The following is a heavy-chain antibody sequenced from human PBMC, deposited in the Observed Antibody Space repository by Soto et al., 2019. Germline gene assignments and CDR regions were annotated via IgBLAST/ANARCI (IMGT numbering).Heavy chain of an antibody. CDR3: ARGYYGSESGGYYFDY. V-gene: IGHV4-61*01. J-gene: IGHJ4*02. CDR1: GGSVSSGSHY. D-gene: IGHD3-10*01. Sequence: SETLSLTCTVSGGSVSSGSHYWSWIQQPPGKGLEWIGYIYYSGSTNYNPSLRSRVIISVDTSKNQFSLNLSSVTAADTAVYYCARGYYGSESGGYYFDYWGQGTLVTVSS. CDR2: IYYSGST.